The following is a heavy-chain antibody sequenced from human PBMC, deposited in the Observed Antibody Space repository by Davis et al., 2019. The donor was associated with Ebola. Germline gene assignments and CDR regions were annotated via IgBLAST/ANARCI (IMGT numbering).Heavy chain of an antibody. CDR1: GFTFSNHG. Sequence: GESLKISCAGSGFTFSNHGMNWVRQAPGKGLEWVALIWYDGSQTFYADSVKGRFSLSRDNFRNTIYMQMNSLRTEDTAVYYCAKEEGTRGNWLAHFDYWGQGALVTVSS. J-gene: IGHJ4*02. V-gene: IGHV3-30*02. D-gene: IGHD6-19*01. CDR2: IWYDGSQT. CDR3: AKEEGTRGNWLAHFDY.